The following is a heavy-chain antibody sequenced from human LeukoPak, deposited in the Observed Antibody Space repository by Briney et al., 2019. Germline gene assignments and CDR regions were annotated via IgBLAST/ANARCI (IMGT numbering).Heavy chain of an antibody. CDR2: INPNSGGT. CDR1: GYTFTGYY. Sequence: GASVKVSCKASGYTFTGYYMHWVRQAPGQGLEWMGRINPNSGGTNYAQKFQGRVTITRDTSASTAYMELSSLRSEDTAVYYCAREPFEGVVPAAHWFDPWGQGTLVTVSS. V-gene: IGHV1-2*06. CDR3: AREPFEGVVPAAHWFDP. J-gene: IGHJ5*02. D-gene: IGHD2-2*01.